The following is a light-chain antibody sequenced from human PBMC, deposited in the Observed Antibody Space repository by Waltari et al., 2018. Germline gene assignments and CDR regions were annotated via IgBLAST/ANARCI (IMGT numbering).Light chain of an antibody. Sequence: SSELTQDPSVSVALGQTVRITCQGDSLRDYYETWYQQKPGQAPLLVIYGNNNRPSGIPDRFSGSNAGNSASLTITGTKAEDEADYYCNCRDSSGNHVVFGGGTKLTVL. CDR1: SLRDYY. J-gene: IGLJ2*01. V-gene: IGLV3-19*01. CDR2: GNN. CDR3: NCRDSSGNHVV.